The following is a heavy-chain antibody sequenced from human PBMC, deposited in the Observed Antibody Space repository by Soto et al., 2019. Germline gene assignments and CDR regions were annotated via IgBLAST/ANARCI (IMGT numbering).Heavy chain of an antibody. Sequence: GSLRLSCAASGFTFSSYVMSWVRQAPGNGLEWVSGISGSGSSAYYADSVKGRFIISRDNSKNTLYLQMNSLRAEDTAQYYCAKFRTQVDYYYGLDVWGQGTTVTVSS. CDR2: ISGSGSSA. CDR1: GFTFSSYV. J-gene: IGHJ6*02. V-gene: IGHV3-23*01. CDR3: AKFRTQVDYYYGLDV.